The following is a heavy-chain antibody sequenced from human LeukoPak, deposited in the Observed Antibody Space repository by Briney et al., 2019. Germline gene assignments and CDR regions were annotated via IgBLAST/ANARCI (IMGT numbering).Heavy chain of an antibody. J-gene: IGHJ4*02. CDR3: ARGSYDFWKAIDY. Sequence: SETLSLTCTVSGGSISRGDYYWSWIRQPPGKGLEWIGYIYYSGSTYYNPSLKSRVTISVDTSKNQFSLKLSSVTAADTAVYYCARGSYDFWKAIDYWGQGTLVTVSS. CDR2: IYYSGST. V-gene: IGHV4-30-4*01. CDR1: GGSISRGDYY. D-gene: IGHD3-3*01.